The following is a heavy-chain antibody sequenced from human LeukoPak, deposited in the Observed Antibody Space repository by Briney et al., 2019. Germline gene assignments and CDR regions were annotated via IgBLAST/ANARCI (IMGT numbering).Heavy chain of an antibody. V-gene: IGHV1-8*01. CDR3: ARDLEGLYSNPYYYYYYMDV. J-gene: IGHJ6*03. Sequence: ASVKVSCKASGYTFTTYDINWVRQATGQGLEWMGSMNPNSGNTGYEQKFQGRVTMTRNTSISTAYMELSSLRSEDTAVYYCARDLEGLYSNPYYYYYYMDVWGKGTTVTVSS. D-gene: IGHD4-11*01. CDR2: MNPNSGNT. CDR1: GYTFTTYD.